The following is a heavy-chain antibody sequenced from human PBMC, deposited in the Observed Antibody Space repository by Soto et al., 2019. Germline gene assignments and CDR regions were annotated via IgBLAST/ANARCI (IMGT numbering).Heavy chain of an antibody. Sequence: PGGAVRLSCSASGLTFRNFAMPWVRLVPGKGLDYVSGVTSDGDTTYHADSVKGRLTISRDNSKSALDLQMSSLRVEDTAVYYCVKGHHLIRYCFEYWGRGA. CDR2: VTSDGDTT. CDR3: VKGHHLIRYCFEY. J-gene: IGHJ4*02. V-gene: IGHV3-64D*06. CDR1: GLTFRNFA.